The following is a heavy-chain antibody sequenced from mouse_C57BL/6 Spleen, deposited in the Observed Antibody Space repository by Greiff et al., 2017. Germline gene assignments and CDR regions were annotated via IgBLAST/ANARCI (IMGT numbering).Heavy chain of an antibody. CDR1: GYTFTSYW. Sequence: QVQLQQPGAELVMPGASVKLSCKASGYTFTSYWMHWVKQRPGQGLEWIGEIDPSDSYTNYNQKFKGKSTLTVDKSSSTAYMQLSSLTSEDSAVYYCARKDSNRELGYWCKGTTLTVSS. J-gene: IGHJ2*01. D-gene: IGHD2-5*01. CDR2: IDPSDSYT. V-gene: IGHV1-69*01. CDR3: ARKDSNRELGY.